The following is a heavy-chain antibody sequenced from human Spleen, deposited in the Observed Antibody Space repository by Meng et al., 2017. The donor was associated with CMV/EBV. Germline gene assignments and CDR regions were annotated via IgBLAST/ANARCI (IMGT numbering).Heavy chain of an antibody. CDR1: GYTFTSYG. CDR3: ALMTPAAIFGVVTHYYYYGMEV. D-gene: IGHD3-3*01. CDR2: ISAYNGNT. Sequence: SVKVSCKASGYTFTSYGISWVRQAPGQGLEWMGWISAYNGNTNYAQKLQGRVTMTTDTSTSTAYMELRSLRSDDTAVYYCALMTPAAIFGVVTHYYYYGMEVWGQGTTVTVSS. J-gene: IGHJ6*02. V-gene: IGHV1-18*01.